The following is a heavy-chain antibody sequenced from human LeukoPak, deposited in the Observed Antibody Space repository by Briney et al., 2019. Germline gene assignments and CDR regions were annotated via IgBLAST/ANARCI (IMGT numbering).Heavy chain of an antibody. J-gene: IGHJ6*02. Sequence: SVKVSCKASGGTFSSYAISWVRQAPGQGLEWMGGIIPIFGTANYAQKFQGRVTITADESTSTAYMELSSLRSEDTAVYYCARGRSYSSGWYGGNYYYGMDVWGQGTTVTVSS. D-gene: IGHD6-19*01. CDR1: GGTFSSYA. CDR3: ARGRSYSSGWYGGNYYYGMDV. CDR2: IIPIFGTA. V-gene: IGHV1-69*13.